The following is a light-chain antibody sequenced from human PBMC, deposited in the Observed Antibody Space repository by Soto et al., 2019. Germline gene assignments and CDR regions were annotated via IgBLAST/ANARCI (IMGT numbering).Light chain of an antibody. CDR1: QSVNRN. V-gene: IGKV3-15*01. Sequence: EIVMTQSPATLSVSPGERATLSCRASQSVNRNLAWYQQKPGQAPRLLIYSVCTRATTTPARFSGSESGTEFTLTISSLQSEDIAVYYCQQYNNWPAGTFGLGTKV. CDR3: QQYNNWPAGT. J-gene: IGKJ1*01. CDR2: SVC.